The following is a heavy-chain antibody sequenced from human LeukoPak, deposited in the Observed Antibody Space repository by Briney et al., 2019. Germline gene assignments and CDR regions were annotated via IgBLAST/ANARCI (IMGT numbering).Heavy chain of an antibody. J-gene: IGHJ5*02. CDR3: ARGRRSGSYRSNWFDP. Sequence: SETLSLTCAVYGGSFSGYYRSWIRQPPGKGLEWIGEINHSGSTNYNPSLKSRVTISVDTSKNQFSLKLSSVTAADTAVYYCARGRRSGSYRSNWFDPWGQGTLVTVSS. CDR2: INHSGST. D-gene: IGHD3-10*01. CDR1: GGSFSGYY. V-gene: IGHV4-34*01.